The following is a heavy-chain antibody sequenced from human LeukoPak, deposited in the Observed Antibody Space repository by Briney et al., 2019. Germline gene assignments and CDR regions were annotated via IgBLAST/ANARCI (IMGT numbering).Heavy chain of an antibody. D-gene: IGHD3-22*01. Sequence: GGSLRLSCTASGFTFGDDAMTWVRQAPGKGLEWVGFIRSKAYGGTTEYAASVKGRFTISRDDSKSIAYLQMNSLKTEDTAVYYCTTDGYYFDSSGHLGGFFDYWGQGTLVTVSS. V-gene: IGHV3-49*04. J-gene: IGHJ4*02. CDR3: TTDGYYFDSSGHLGGFFDY. CDR1: GFTFGDDA. CDR2: IRSKAYGGTT.